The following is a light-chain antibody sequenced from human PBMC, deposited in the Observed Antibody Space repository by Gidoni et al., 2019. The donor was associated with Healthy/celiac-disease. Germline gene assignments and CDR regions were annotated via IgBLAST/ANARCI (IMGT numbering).Light chain of an antibody. V-gene: IGKV1-5*03. J-gene: IGKJ4*02. CDR1: QSISSR. Sequence: DIHITQSPSTLSASVGDRVTITCRASQSISSRLAWYQQKPGKAPKLLIYKASSLESGVTSRFSGSGSGTEFTLTISSLQPDDFAAYYCQQYNSYSALTFGGGTKVEIK. CDR3: QQYNSYSALT. CDR2: KAS.